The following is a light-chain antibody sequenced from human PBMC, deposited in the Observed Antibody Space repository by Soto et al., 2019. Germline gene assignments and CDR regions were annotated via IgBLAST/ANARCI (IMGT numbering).Light chain of an antibody. Sequence: IVMTQSPDSLAVSLGERATINCKSSRSLLYSFNNKNYLAWYQQRPGQPPKLFISWASTRESGVPDRFSGSGSGTDFTLTISGLQVEDVALYDCQQYYSSPVTFGQGTRLEIK. CDR2: WAS. V-gene: IGKV4-1*01. CDR3: QQYYSSPVT. J-gene: IGKJ5*01. CDR1: RSLLYSFNNKNY.